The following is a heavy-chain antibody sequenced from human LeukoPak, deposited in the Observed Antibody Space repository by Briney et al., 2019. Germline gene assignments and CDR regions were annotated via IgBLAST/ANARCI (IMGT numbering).Heavy chain of an antibody. V-gene: IGHV3-30*18. D-gene: IGHD5-18*01. CDR3: AKDLHIGYSYGSPFDY. CDR2: ISYDGSNK. J-gene: IGHJ4*02. CDR1: GLTFNNYG. Sequence: GGSLRLSCAASGLTFNNYGMHWVRQAPGKGLEWVAVISYDGSNKYYADSVKGRFTISRDNSKNTLYLQMNSLRAEDTAVYYCAKDLHIGYSYGSPFDYWGQGTLVTVSS.